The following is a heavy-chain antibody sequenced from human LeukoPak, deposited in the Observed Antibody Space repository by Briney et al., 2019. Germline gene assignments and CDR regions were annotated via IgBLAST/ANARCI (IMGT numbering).Heavy chain of an antibody. V-gene: IGHV4-39*07. Sequence: SETLSLTCPVSGGSISSGGYYWGWIRQPPGKGLAWIGSIYYSGSTYYNPSLKSRVTISVDTSKNQFSLKLSSVTAADTAVYYCARDMITFGGVIVYYGMDVWGQGTTVTVSS. J-gene: IGHJ6*02. CDR3: ARDMITFGGVIVYYGMDV. D-gene: IGHD3-16*01. CDR2: IYYSGST. CDR1: GGSISSGGYY.